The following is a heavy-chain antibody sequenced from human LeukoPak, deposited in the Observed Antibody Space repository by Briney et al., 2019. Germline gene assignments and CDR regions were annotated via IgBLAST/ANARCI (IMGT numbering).Heavy chain of an antibody. Sequence: GGSLRLSCAASGFTFSAYGIHWVRQAPGKGLEWVAVISYDGSNKYYADSVKGRFTISRDNSKNTLYLQMNNLRTEDTAVYYCAKDGGPFDIWGHGTMVTVSS. J-gene: IGHJ3*02. V-gene: IGHV3-30*18. CDR1: GFTFSAYG. CDR3: AKDGGPFDI. D-gene: IGHD3-16*01. CDR2: ISYDGSNK.